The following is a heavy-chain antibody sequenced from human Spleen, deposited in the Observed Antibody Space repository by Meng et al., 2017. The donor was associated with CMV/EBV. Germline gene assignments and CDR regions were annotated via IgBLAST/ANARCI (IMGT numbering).Heavy chain of an antibody. CDR1: GLTFGDSA. CDR3: ARGYTYYDFWSGYYYYFDY. J-gene: IGHJ4*02. Sequence: GESLKISCTASGLTFGDSAMSWVRQAPGKGLEWVANIKQDGSEKYYVDSVKGRFTISRDNAKNSLYLQMNSLRAEDTAVYYCARGYTYYDFWSGYYYYFDYWGQGTLVTVSS. D-gene: IGHD3-3*01. CDR2: IKQDGSEK. V-gene: IGHV3-7*01.